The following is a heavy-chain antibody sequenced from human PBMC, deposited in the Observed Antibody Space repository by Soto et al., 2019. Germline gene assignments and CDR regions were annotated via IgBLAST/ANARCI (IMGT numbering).Heavy chain of an antibody. CDR1: GFTFSRYA. D-gene: IGHD3-10*01. J-gene: IGHJ6*02. CDR2: ISYDGTNK. Sequence: GGSLRLSCEASGFTFSRYAMHWVRQAPGKGLEWVAVISYDGTNKYYTDSVKGRFTISRDNSKNTLFLQTDSLRGDDTAMYYCSKDLAYYGSGTYYALDVWGQGATVTVSS. CDR3: SKDLAYYGSGTYYALDV. V-gene: IGHV3-30*18.